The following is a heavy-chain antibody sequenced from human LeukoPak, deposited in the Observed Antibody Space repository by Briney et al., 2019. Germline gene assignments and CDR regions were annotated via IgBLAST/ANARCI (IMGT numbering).Heavy chain of an antibody. CDR3: ARSYYYDSSGYYTYYFDY. D-gene: IGHD3-22*01. CDR2: IIPIFGIA. V-gene: IGHV1-69*04. CDR1: GGTFSSYA. Sequence: ASVKVSCKASGGTFSSYAISWMRQAPGQGLEWMGRIIPIFGIANYAQKFQGRVTITADKSTSTAYMELSSLRSEDTAVYYCARSYYYDSSGYYTYYFDYWGQGTLVTVSS. J-gene: IGHJ4*02.